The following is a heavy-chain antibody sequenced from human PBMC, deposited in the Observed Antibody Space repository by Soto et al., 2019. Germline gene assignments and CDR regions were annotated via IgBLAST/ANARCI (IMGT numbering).Heavy chain of an antibody. CDR1: GYTFTSYA. D-gene: IGHD2-15*01. V-gene: IGHV1-3*01. Sequence: QVQLVQSGAEVKKPGASVKVSCKPSGYTFTSYAMHWVRQAPGQRLEWMGWINAGNGNTKYSQTFQGRVTITRDTSASTAYMELSSLRSEDTAVYYCARGPGGPDGPGDYWGQGTLVTVSS. CDR3: ARGPGGPDGPGDY. CDR2: INAGNGNT. J-gene: IGHJ4*02.